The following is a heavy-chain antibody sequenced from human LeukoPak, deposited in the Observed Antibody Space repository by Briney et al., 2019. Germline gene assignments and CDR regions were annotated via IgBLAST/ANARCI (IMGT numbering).Heavy chain of an antibody. D-gene: IGHD6-19*01. CDR1: GGSFTNYY. J-gene: IGHJ6*03. V-gene: IGHV4-4*07. CDR3: ARLGIAVAGTGQTIPTYYYYYMDV. CDR2: IYTSGST. Sequence: PSQTLSLTCTVSGGSFTNYYWSWIRQPAGKGLEWIGRIYTSGSTNYNPSLKSRVTMSVDTSKNQFSLKLSSVTAADTAVYYCARLGIAVAGTGQTIPTYYYYYMDVWGKGTTVTVSS.